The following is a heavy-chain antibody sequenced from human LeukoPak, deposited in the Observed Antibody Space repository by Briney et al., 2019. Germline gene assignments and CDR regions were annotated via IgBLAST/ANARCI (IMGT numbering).Heavy chain of an antibody. CDR1: DGSINTYY. Sequence: PSETLSLTCTVSDGSINTYYCSWIRLPAGKGLQWIGRIYTRGSTNYNPSLKSRVTMSVDTSRSQFSLKLTSVTAADTAVYFCARGHQGSTPHDAFDVWGQGTMVTVSS. V-gene: IGHV4-4*07. J-gene: IGHJ3*01. CDR2: IYTRGST. D-gene: IGHD5/OR15-5a*01. CDR3: ARGHQGSTPHDAFDV.